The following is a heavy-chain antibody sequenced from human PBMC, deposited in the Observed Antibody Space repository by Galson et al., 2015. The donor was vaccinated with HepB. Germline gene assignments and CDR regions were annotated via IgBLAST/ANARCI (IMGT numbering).Heavy chain of an antibody. V-gene: IGHV4-39*01. D-gene: IGHD3-22*01. J-gene: IGHJ3*02. CDR1: GGSISSSSYY. Sequence: SETLSLTCTVSGGSISSSSYYWGWIRQPPGKGLEWIGSIYYSGSTYYNPSLKSRVTISVDTSKNQFSLKLSSVTAADTAVYYCARRAYYDSSVAFDIWGQGTMVTVSS. CDR2: IYYSGST. CDR3: ARRAYYDSSVAFDI.